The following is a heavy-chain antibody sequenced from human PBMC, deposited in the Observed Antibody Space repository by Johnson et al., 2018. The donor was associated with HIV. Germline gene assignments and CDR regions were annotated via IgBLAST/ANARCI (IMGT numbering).Heavy chain of an antibody. V-gene: IGHV3-30*04. CDR3: ARVEWELGAFDI. CDR2: ISYDGSNK. Sequence: QVRLVESGGGVVQPGGSLGLSCTASGFTFSSYPIHWFRQAPGKGLEWVAVISYDGSNKYYADSVKGRFTISRDNSKNTLYLQMNGLRSEDTAVYYCARVEWELGAFDIWGQGTMVTVSS. J-gene: IGHJ3*02. D-gene: IGHD1-26*01. CDR1: GFTFSSYP.